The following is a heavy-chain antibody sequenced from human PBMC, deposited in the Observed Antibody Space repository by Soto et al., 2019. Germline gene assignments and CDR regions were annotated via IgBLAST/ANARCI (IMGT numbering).Heavy chain of an antibody. J-gene: IGHJ6*02. V-gene: IGHV1-18*01. D-gene: IGHD5-12*01. CDR3: AREGVAPYYYYGTDD. Sequence: QVQLVQSGAEVKKPGASVKVSCKASGYTFTRSGISWVRQAPGQGLEWMGWISTYNGDTNYAQTFQGRVTMTTDTSTSTVQMEVRTLRSADTAVYYCAREGVAPYYYYGTDDWGQVTPVSSSS. CDR1: GYTFTRSG. CDR2: ISTYNGDT.